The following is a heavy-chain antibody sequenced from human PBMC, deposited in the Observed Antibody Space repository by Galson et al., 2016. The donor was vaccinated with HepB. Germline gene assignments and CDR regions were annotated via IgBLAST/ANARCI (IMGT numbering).Heavy chain of an antibody. V-gene: IGHV4-4*02. Sequence: SLRLSCAASGFTVSSNYMNWVRQTPGKGLEWIGDIYHSGSTNYSPSLKSRVTISVDKSKNQFSLKLSSVTAADTAVYYCARVSGVHYYFDYWGQGTLVTVSS. CDR3: ARVSGVHYYFDY. D-gene: IGHD7-27*01. CDR1: GFTVSSNY. J-gene: IGHJ4*02. CDR2: IYHSGST.